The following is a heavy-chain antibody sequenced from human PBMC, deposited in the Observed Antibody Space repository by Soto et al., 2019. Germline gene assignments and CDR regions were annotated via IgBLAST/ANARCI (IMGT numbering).Heavy chain of an antibody. CDR3: AKSQEIGTHFFDS. Sequence: GGSLRLSCEASGFTFSGFDMHWVRQPTGKGLEWVSSIGTAGDTYYAVSVKGRFTISRDNAKNSLSLQMNSLGAGDMAVYFCAKSQEIGTHFFDSWGQGTQVTVSS. CDR2: IGTAGDT. V-gene: IGHV3-13*01. D-gene: IGHD6-13*01. CDR1: GFTFSGFD. J-gene: IGHJ4*02.